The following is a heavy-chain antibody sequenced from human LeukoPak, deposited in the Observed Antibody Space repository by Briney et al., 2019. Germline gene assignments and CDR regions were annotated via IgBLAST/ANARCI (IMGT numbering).Heavy chain of an antibody. Sequence: PGRSLRLSCTASGFTFSTYAMNWVRQAPGKGLEWVAVIVGNGGGIHYADSVEGRFTISRDNYKNTVYLQMNSLRAEDAAVYYCAKDRIPDGRYSIDYWGQGTLVTVSS. J-gene: IGHJ4*02. CDR2: IVGNGGGI. D-gene: IGHD3-16*02. V-gene: IGHV3-23*01. CDR3: AKDRIPDGRYSIDY. CDR1: GFTFSTYA.